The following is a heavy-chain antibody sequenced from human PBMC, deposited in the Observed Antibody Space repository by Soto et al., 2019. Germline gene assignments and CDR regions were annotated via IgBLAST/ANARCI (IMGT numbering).Heavy chain of an antibody. CDR2: ISYDGSNK. J-gene: IGHJ6*02. V-gene: IGHV3-30-3*01. D-gene: IGHD3-22*01. CDR1: GFTFSSYA. CDR3: ARDLKYYYDSSGYTRYGMDV. Sequence: QVQLVESGGGVVQPGRSLRLSCAASGFTFSSYAMHWVGQAPGKGLEWVAVISYDGSNKYYADSVKGRFTISRDNSKNTLYLQMNSLRAEDTAVYYCARDLKYYYDSSGYTRYGMDVWGQGTTVTVSS.